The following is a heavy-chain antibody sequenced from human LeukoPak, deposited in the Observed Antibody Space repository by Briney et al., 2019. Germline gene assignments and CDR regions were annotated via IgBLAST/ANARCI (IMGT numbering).Heavy chain of an antibody. CDR1: GFTFSSYE. CDR3: ARDTSGWYRWFDP. Sequence: GGSLRLSCEASGFTFSSYEMNWVRQAPGKGREWVSYISCSGSKIHYADSLKGRFTISRDNAKNSLYLQMNSLRVEDTAVYYCARDTSGWYRWFDPWGQGTLVTVSS. D-gene: IGHD6-19*01. V-gene: IGHV3-48*03. J-gene: IGHJ5*02. CDR2: ISCSGSKI.